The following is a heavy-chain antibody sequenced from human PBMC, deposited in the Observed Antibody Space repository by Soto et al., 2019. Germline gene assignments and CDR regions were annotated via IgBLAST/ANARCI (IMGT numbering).Heavy chain of an antibody. D-gene: IGHD1-26*01. CDR1: GFTFSSYA. J-gene: IGHJ6*02. CDR3: AKDGSTGDYYYYYGMDV. CDR2: ISGSGDST. Sequence: PGGSLILSCAASGFTFSSYAMSWVRQAPGKGLEWVSGISGSGDSTYYADSVKGRFTISRDNSKNTLYLQMNSLRAEDTAVYFCAKDGSTGDYYYYYGMDVWGQGTTVTVSS. V-gene: IGHV3-23*01.